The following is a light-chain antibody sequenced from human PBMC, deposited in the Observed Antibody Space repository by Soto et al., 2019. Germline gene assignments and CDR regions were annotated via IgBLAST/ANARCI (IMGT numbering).Light chain of an antibody. Sequence: DIQMTQSPSTPSGSVGDRVTITCRASQAISSWLAWYQQKPGKAPKFLIYSASTLQSGVPSRFSGSGSGTDFTLTISCLQSEDFATYYCQQGYSTITFGQGTRLEIK. CDR1: QAISSW. CDR2: SAS. J-gene: IGKJ5*01. CDR3: QQGYSTIT. V-gene: IGKV1-5*01.